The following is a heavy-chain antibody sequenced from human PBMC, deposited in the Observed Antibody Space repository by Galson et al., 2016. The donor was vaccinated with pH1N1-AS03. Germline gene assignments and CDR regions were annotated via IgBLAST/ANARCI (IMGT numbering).Heavy chain of an antibody. CDR2: IKEDGREK. D-gene: IGHD6-25*01. Sequence: SLRLSCAASGFTFSSYWMSWVRQAPGKGLEWVANIKEDGREKYYVDSVKGRFTISRDNGKNSLYLQMNSLGAEDTAGYFCARAGIAASYFHYYYLDVWGKGATVTVSS. CDR3: ARAGIAASYFHYYYLDV. CDR1: GFTFSSYW. V-gene: IGHV3-7*04. J-gene: IGHJ6*03.